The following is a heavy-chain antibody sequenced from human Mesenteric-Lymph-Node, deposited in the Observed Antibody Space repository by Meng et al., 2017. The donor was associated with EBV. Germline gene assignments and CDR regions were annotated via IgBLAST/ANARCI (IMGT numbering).Heavy chain of an antibody. CDR3: ARGYGSGSYRYFDY. CDR2: VFHIGST. D-gene: IGHD3-10*01. CDR1: CGSISSGSYY. V-gene: IGHV4-4*02. J-gene: IGHJ4*02. Sequence: QPQESGPGQVKSSQALSLPCAGSCGSISSGSYYWSWIRQPPGKGLEWIGEVFHIGSTNYNPSLKSRVTISLDKSKNQFSLKLTSVTPADTAVYYCARGYGSGSYRYFDYWGQGTLVTVSS.